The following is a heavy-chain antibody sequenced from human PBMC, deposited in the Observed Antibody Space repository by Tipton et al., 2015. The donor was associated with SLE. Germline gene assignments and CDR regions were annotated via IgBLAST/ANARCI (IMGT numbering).Heavy chain of an antibody. CDR2: INHSGST. D-gene: IGHD3-10*01. J-gene: IGHJ5*02. CDR1: GGSFSGYY. Sequence: TLSLTCAVYGGSFSGYYWSWIRQPPGKGLEWIGEINHSGSTNYNPSLKSRVTISIDTSKEQFSLNLNSVTAADTAAYYCARGATLLPWFGEFFRFDPWGQGTLVTVSS. CDR3: ARGATLLPWFGEFFRFDP. V-gene: IGHV4-34*01.